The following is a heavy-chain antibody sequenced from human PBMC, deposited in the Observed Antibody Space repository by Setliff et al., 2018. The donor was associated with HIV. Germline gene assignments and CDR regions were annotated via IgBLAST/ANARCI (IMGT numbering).Heavy chain of an antibody. D-gene: IGHD5-12*01. V-gene: IGHV4-34*01. CDR2: INHSGST. CDR3: ARGRVDIVLTDYLDV. CDR1: GGSFTNYY. Sequence: PSETLSLTCAVYGGSFTNYYWSWIRQPPGKGLEWIGEINHSGSTNYNPSLKSRVTLPVDTSKNQFSLMLRSVTAADTAVYYCARGRVDIVLTDYLDVWGKGTTVTVSS. J-gene: IGHJ6*03.